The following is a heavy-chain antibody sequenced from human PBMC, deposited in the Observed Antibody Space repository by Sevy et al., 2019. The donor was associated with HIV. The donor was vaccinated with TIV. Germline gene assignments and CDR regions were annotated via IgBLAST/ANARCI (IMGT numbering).Heavy chain of an antibody. CDR1: GFTFSSYS. CDR3: AREGDYYDSSGYPRGGDAFDI. D-gene: IGHD3-22*01. J-gene: IGHJ3*02. V-gene: IGHV3-21*01. CDR2: ISSSSYI. Sequence: GGSLRLSCAASGFTFSSYSMNWVRQAPGKGLEWVSSISSSSYIYYADSVKGRFTISRDNAKNSLYLQMNSLRAEDTAVYYCAREGDYYDSSGYPRGGDAFDIWGQGTMVTVSS.